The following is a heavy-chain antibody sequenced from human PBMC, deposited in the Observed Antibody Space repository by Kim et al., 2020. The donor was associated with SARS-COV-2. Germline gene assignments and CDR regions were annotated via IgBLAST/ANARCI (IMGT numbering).Heavy chain of an antibody. V-gene: IGHV1-69*13. CDR1: GGTFSSYA. Sequence: SVKVSCKASGGTFSSYAISWVRQAPGQGLEWMGGIIPIFGTANYAQKFQGRVTITADESTSTAYMELSSLRSEDTAVYYCATGGYDIDGYGMDVWGRGTTVTVSS. J-gene: IGHJ6*02. CDR3: ATGGYDIDGYGMDV. D-gene: IGHD3-9*01. CDR2: IIPIFGTA.